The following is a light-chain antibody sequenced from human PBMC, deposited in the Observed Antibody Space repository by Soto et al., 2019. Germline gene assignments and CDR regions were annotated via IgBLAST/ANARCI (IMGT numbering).Light chain of an antibody. CDR3: QQYYSTPWT. Sequence: DIVMTQSPDSLAMSLGERATINCKSSQSVLYSSNNKNYLAWYQQSPGQPPKLLIYWASTRESGVPDRFIGSGSGTDFTLTISSLQAEDVAVYYCQQYYSTPWTFGQGTKVEIK. J-gene: IGKJ1*01. CDR1: QSVLYSSNNKNY. CDR2: WAS. V-gene: IGKV4-1*01.